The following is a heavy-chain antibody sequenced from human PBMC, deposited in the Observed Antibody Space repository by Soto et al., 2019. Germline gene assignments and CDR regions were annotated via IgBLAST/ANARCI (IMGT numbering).Heavy chain of an antibody. V-gene: IGHV4-34*01. CDR3: ARYIGSGSYNSRYYYGMDV. CDR2: INRSGST. D-gene: IGHD3-10*01. Sequence: LATLFLPSAVSGGSFSDNFWSWIRQLPGGGREWIGEINRSGSTNYIPSLKSRVTISVDTSKNQFSLKLSSVSAADTAVYYCARYIGSGSYNSRYYYGMDVWVHGTTVTGSS. J-gene: IGHJ6*02. CDR1: GGSFSDNF.